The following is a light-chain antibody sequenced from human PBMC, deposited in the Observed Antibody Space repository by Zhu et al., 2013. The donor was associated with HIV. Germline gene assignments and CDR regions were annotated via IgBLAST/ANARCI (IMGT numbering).Light chain of an antibody. CDR2: HAT. J-gene: IGKJ1*01. CDR3: QQYDDWPLR. Sequence: ETVMTQSPATLSVSPGESATLSCRASQSVSFSVAWYQQKPGQAPRLLIYHATTRATGIPARFSGSGSGTEFTLTISSLQSEDFAVYYCQQYDDWPLRFGQRDQGGNQT. CDR1: QSVSFS. V-gene: IGKV3-15*01.